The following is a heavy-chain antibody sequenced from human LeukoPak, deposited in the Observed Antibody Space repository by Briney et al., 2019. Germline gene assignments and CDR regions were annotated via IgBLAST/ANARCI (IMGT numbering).Heavy chain of an antibody. CDR2: IYTSGST. Sequence: SETLSLTCTVSGGSISSGSYYWSWIRQPAGKGLEWIGRIYTSGSTNYNPSLKSRVTISVDTSKNQFSLKLSSVTAADTAVYYCARRGGVWWLHKSNFDYWGQGTLVTVSS. CDR1: GGSISSGSYY. CDR3: ARRGGVWWLHKSNFDY. D-gene: IGHD5-12*01. J-gene: IGHJ4*02. V-gene: IGHV4-61*02.